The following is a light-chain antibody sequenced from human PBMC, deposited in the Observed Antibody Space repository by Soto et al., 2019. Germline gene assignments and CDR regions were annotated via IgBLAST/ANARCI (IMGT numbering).Light chain of an antibody. J-gene: IGKJ5*01. CDR2: GAS. Sequence: EIVMTQSPATLSVSPGERATLSCRASQSVRDNLAWYQQKPGQAPRLLIYGASTRATGIPARFSGIGSGTEFTLTISSLQSEDFAVYFCQQYNNWPFSFGQGTRLEIK. V-gene: IGKV3D-15*01. CDR1: QSVRDN. CDR3: QQYNNWPFS.